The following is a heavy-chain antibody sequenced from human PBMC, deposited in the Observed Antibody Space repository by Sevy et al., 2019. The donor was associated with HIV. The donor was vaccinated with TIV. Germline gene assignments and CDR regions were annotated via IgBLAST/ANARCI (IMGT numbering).Heavy chain of an antibody. D-gene: IGHD5-18*01. CDR3: TTDRYSYGPGFDY. J-gene: IGHJ4*02. CDR2: IKSKIDGGTT. V-gene: IGHV3-15*01. Sequence: GGSLRLSCAASGFIFSNAWMSWVRQAPGKGLEWVGRIKSKIDGGTTDYAAPVKGRFTISRDDSKNTLYLQMNGMKTEDTAVYYCTTDRYSYGPGFDYWGQGTLVTVSS. CDR1: GFIFSNAW.